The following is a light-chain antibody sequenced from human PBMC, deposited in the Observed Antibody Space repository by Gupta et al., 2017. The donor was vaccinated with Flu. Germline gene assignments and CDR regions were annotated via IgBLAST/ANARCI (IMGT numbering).Light chain of an antibody. CDR2: DES. V-gene: IGKV1-39*01. Sequence: PSSMSASIGDRVTITCRASQNISDYLNWYQQKPGKSPNLLIYDESTLPRAVPSRFSGSGSGTEFSLTISRRQPEDYATYYCQQSDNTPFTFGHGTKVDI. J-gene: IGKJ3*01. CDR3: QQSDNTPFT. CDR1: QNISDY.